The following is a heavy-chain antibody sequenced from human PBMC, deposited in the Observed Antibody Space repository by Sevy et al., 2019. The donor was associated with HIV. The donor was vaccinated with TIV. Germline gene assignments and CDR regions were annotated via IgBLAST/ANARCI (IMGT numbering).Heavy chain of an antibody. CDR2: ISGSGGST. J-gene: IGHJ6*03. D-gene: IGHD1-26*01. CDR3: AKGAVPRYRHYYYYYMDV. V-gene: IGHV3-23*01. Sequence: GGSLRLSCAASGFTFSSYAMSWVRQAPGKGLEWVSAISGSGGSTYYADPVKGRFTISRDNSKNTLYLQMNSLRAEDTAVYYCAKGAVPRYRHYYYYYMDVWGKGTTVTVSS. CDR1: GFTFSSYA.